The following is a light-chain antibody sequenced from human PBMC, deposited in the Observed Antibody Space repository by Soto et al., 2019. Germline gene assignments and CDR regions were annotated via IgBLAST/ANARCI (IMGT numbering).Light chain of an antibody. J-gene: IGKJ1*01. CDR3: QHYVSSTQP. V-gene: IGKV3-20*01. Sequence: EIVLTQSPGTLSLSPGERATLSCRASQSIISNYLAWYQQKAGQAPRLLIYGASSRATGIPDRFSGSGPGTDFTLSLSRLESEDFAVYYCQHYVSSTQPFGKGTKVDI. CDR2: GAS. CDR1: QSIISNY.